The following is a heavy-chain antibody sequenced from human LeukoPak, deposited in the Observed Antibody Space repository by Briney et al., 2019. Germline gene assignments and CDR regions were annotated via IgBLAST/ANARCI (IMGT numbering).Heavy chain of an antibody. V-gene: IGHV3-66*01. CDR2: IYSGGST. J-gene: IGHJ4*02. CDR3: ARDGPHGWELQPPYY. D-gene: IGHD1-26*01. CDR1: GFTVSSNY. Sequence: GGSLRLSCAASGFTVSSNYMSWVRQAPGKGLEWVSVIYSGGSTYYADSVKGRFTISRDNSKNTLYLQMNSLRAEDTAVYYCARDGPHGWELQPPYYWGQGTLVTVSS.